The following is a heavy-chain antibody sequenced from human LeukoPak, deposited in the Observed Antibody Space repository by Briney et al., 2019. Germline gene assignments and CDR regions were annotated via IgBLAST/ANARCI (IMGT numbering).Heavy chain of an antibody. V-gene: IGHV3-21*01. Sequence: GGSLRLSCAASEFTFSSYEMNWVRQAPGKGLEWVSSISSSSSYIYYADSVKGRFTISRDNAKNSLYLQMNSLRAEDTAVYYCAIGLVGATPAIWGQGTMVTVSS. J-gene: IGHJ3*02. D-gene: IGHD1-26*01. CDR1: EFTFSSYE. CDR2: ISSSSSYI. CDR3: AIGLVGATPAI.